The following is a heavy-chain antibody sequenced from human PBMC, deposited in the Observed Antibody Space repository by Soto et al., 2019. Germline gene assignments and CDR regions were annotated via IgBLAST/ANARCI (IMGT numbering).Heavy chain of an antibody. J-gene: IGHJ4*02. V-gene: IGHV3-7*05. D-gene: IGHD3-16*01. Sequence: GGSLRLSCAASGFTFSSFWMSWVRQAPGEGLEWVANINQHGIVKHYVDSVKGRFTISRDNAKNSLFLEMDSLRAEDTAVYYCAKVDPASYGYFDCWGRGTLVTVSS. CDR2: INQHGIVK. CDR3: AKVDPASYGYFDC. CDR1: GFTFSSFW.